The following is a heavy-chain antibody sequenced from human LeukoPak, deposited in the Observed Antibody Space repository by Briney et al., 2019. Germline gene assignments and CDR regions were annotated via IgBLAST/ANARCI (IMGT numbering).Heavy chain of an antibody. CDR2: IRYDGSNK. CDR1: GFTFFTYA. D-gene: IGHD6-13*01. Sequence: GGSLRLSCTASGFTFFTYAFHWVRQAPGKGLEWVAFIRYDGSNKYYADSVKGRFTISRDNSKNTLYLQMNSLRAEDTAVYYCAKDPPKLIAAAGFDYWGQGTLVTVSS. V-gene: IGHV3-30*02. CDR3: AKDPPKLIAAAGFDY. J-gene: IGHJ4*02.